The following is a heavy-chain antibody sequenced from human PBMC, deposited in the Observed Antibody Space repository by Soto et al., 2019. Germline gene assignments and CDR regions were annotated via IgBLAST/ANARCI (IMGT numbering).Heavy chain of an antibody. CDR3: ARRAGVLRFLEWSFWFDP. CDR2: INHSGST. Sequence: QVQLQQWGAGLLKPSETLSLTCAVYGGSFSGYYWSWIRQPPGKGLEWIGEINHSGSTNYNPSLKSRVTISADTSKNQFSLKLSSVTAADTAVYYCARRAGVLRFLEWSFWFDPWGQGTLVTVSS. D-gene: IGHD3-3*01. V-gene: IGHV4-34*01. J-gene: IGHJ5*02. CDR1: GGSFSGYY.